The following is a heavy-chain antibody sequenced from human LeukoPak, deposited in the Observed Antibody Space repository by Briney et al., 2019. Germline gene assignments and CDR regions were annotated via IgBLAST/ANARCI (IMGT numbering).Heavy chain of an antibody. CDR1: GGSISSYY. Sequence: SETLSLTCTVSGGSISSYYWSWIRQPPGKGLEWIGYIYYSGSTNYNPSLKSRVTISVDTSKNQFSLRLSSVTAADTAVYYCARVTGYIVEDYFDYWGQGTLVTVSS. J-gene: IGHJ4*02. D-gene: IGHD3-22*01. CDR3: ARVTGYIVEDYFDY. CDR2: IYYSGST. V-gene: IGHV4-59*01.